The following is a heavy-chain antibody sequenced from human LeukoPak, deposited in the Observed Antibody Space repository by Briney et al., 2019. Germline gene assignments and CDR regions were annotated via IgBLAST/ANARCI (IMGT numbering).Heavy chain of an antibody. CDR2: IKQDGSEK. J-gene: IGHJ4*02. Sequence: GGSLRLSCAASGFTFSSYWMSWVRQAPGKGLEWVASIKQDGSEKDYVDSVKGRFTISRDNARNSLYLQMNSLRAEDTAIYYCARGGRSRFDYWGQGTLVTVSS. CDR1: GFTFSSYW. D-gene: IGHD6-19*01. V-gene: IGHV3-7*03. CDR3: ARGGRSRFDY.